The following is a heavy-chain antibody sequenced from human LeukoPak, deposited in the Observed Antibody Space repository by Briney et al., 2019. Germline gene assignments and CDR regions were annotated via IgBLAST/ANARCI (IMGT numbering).Heavy chain of an antibody. Sequence: GRSLRLSCAASGFIFSSYAMHWVRQAPGKGLEWVAVISYDGSNKYYADSVKGRFTISRDNPKNTLYLQMNSLRAEDTAVYYCARGWAGSSCDSWGQGTLVTVSS. CDR2: ISYDGSNK. V-gene: IGHV3-30-3*01. J-gene: IGHJ4*02. CDR3: ARGWAGSSCDS. D-gene: IGHD6-6*01. CDR1: GFIFSSYA.